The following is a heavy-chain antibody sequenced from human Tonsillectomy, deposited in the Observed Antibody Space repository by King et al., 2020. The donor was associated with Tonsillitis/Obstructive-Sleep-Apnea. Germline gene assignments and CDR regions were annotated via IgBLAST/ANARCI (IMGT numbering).Heavy chain of an antibody. V-gene: IGHV3-64D*06. J-gene: IGHJ4*02. Sequence: VQLVESGGDLVQPGGSLRLSCSASGFTFSSYALHWVRQAPGKGLECVSSINTNGGSTYYADSVKGRFTISRDDSKSTLYLQMSSLTADDTAVYYCVRDRGRQQLNFDYWGQGTLVTVSS. CDR3: VRDRGRQQLNFDY. D-gene: IGHD3-10*01. CDR1: GFTFSSYA. CDR2: INTNGGST.